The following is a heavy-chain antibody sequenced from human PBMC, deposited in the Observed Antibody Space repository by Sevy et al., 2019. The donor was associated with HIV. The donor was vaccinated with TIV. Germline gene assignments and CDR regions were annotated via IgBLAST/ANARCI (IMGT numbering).Heavy chain of an antibody. CDR3: ARAPPHDHDYSKHRGYYYYYYGMDV. D-gene: IGHD4-4*01. CDR1: GFTFSSYS. CDR2: ISSSSSTI. V-gene: IGHV3-48*02. Sequence: GGSLRLSCAASGFTFSSYSMNWVRQAPGKGLEWVSYISSSSSTIYYADSVKGRFTISRDNAKNSLYLQMNSLRDEDTAVYYCARAPPHDHDYSKHRGYYYYYYGMDVWGQGTTVTVSS. J-gene: IGHJ6*02.